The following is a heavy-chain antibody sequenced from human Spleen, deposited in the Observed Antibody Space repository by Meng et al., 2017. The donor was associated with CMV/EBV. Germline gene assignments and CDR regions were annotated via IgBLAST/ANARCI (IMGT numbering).Heavy chain of an antibody. V-gene: IGHV4-4*02. CDR1: GGSLSSRNW. CDR2: IYHSGST. J-gene: IGHJ4*02. Sequence: QGQVQGSGPGLVKPSGTLSLTWAVSGGSLSSRNWWSWVRQPPGKGLEWIGEIYHSGSTNYNPSLKSRVTISVDESKNQFSLRLSSVTAADTAVYYCARVGAYCGGDCYHPRWGQGTLVTVSS. D-gene: IGHD2-21*02. CDR3: ARVGAYCGGDCYHPR.